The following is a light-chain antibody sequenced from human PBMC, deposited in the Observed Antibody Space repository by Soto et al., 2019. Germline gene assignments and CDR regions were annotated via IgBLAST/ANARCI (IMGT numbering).Light chain of an antibody. CDR2: DDN. Sequence: QSVLTQPPSVSAAPGQKVTISCSGSSSNIGGNSVSWYQQLPGTAPKLLIYDDNKRPSGIPDRFSDSKSGTSATLGITGFQTGDEADYYCGSWDTSLSAYVFGTGTKFTVL. J-gene: IGLJ1*01. V-gene: IGLV1-51*01. CDR1: SSNIGGNS. CDR3: GSWDTSLSAYV.